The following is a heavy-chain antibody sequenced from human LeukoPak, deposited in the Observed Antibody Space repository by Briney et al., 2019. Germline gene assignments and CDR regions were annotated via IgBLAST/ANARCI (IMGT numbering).Heavy chain of an antibody. D-gene: IGHD3-22*01. Sequence: HEASAKVSCKASGYTFTSYGISWVRQAPGQGLEWMGWISAYNGNTNYAQKLQGRVTLTTDTSTSTAYMELRSLRSDDTAVYYCARAVRLHYYDSSGRNDYWGQGTLVTVSS. J-gene: IGHJ4*02. V-gene: IGHV1-18*01. CDR3: ARAVRLHYYDSSGRNDY. CDR1: GYTFTSYG. CDR2: ISAYNGNT.